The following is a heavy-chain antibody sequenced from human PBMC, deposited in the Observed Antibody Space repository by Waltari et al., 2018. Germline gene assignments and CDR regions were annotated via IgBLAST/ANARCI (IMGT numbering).Heavy chain of an antibody. V-gene: IGHV4-39*07. D-gene: IGHD5-12*01. CDR2: FYKSGTT. CDR1: RSSIRHNNYY. Sequence: QLQLQESGPGLVKPSETLSLTCTASRSSIRHNNYYWGWVRQPPGKGLEWIGSFYKSGTTYYNPSLKSRVTISVDTSNNQFSLKLNSVTAADTAVYYCVRGYPDIVATISDYWGQGTLVIVSS. CDR3: VRGYPDIVATISDY. J-gene: IGHJ4*02.